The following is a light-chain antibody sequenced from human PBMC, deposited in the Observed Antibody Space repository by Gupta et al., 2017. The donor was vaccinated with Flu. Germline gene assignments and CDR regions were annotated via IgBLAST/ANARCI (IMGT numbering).Light chain of an antibody. CDR1: HSITSW. J-gene: IGKJ3*01. Sequence: QSPSTLSASVGDRVTSSCRASHSITSWVAWFKQTTGRAPKLLIYRTSSLQTGVPSRFSGSGSGTEFTLTISSLQPYDFATYYCQKNYSFTFGPGTTVDMK. V-gene: IGKV1-5*03. CDR2: RTS. CDR3: QKNYSFT.